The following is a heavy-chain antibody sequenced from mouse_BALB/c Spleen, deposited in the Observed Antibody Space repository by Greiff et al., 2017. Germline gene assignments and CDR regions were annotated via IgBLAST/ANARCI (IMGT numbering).Heavy chain of an antibody. D-gene: IGHD2-1*01. CDR1: GYTFTSYY. CDR2: IYPGNVNT. J-gene: IGHJ2*01. CDR3: ARRLYYHFDY. Sequence: VQLQQSGPELVKPGASVRISCKASGYTFTSYYIHWVKQRPGQGLEWIGWIYPGNVNTKYNEKFKGKATLTADKSSSTAYMQLSSLTSEDSAVYFCARRLYYHFDYWGQGTTLTVSS. V-gene: IGHV1S56*01.